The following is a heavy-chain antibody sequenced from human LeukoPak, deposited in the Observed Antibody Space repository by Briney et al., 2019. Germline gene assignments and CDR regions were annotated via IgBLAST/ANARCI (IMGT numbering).Heavy chain of an antibody. V-gene: IGHV1-24*01. CDR3: VRVPTTVDNYYMDV. D-gene: IGHD4-11*01. Sequence: ASVKVSCKVSGYTLTKLSMHWVRQAPGKGLEWMGGFDPEDGETIYAQKFQGRVTMTEDTSTDTAYMELSSLRSEDTAVYYCVRVPTTVDNYYMDVWGKGTTVTVSS. CDR1: GYTLTKLS. J-gene: IGHJ6*03. CDR2: FDPEDGET.